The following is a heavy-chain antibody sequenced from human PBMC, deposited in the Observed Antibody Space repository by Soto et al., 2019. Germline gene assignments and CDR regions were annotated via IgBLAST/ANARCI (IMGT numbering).Heavy chain of an antibody. V-gene: IGHV1-18*01. J-gene: IGHJ4*02. CDR1: GYSFSSYG. Sequence: ASVKLSCKASGYSFSSYGINWVRQAPGQGLEWMGWINTYNGNRNYAQKFEDRVTMTTATSTNTVYMELRSLKSDDTAIYYCARDRLRGYDSSGFYSWGQGTLVTVSS. CDR3: ARDRLRGYDSSGFYS. D-gene: IGHD3-22*01. CDR2: INTYNGNR.